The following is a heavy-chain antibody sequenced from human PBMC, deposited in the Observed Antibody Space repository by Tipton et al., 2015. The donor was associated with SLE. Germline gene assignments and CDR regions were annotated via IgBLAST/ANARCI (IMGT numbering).Heavy chain of an antibody. CDR1: GFTFSDYY. CDR3: VRGGLYGYFIY. D-gene: IGHD2/OR15-2a*01. V-gene: IGHV3-7*01. Sequence: SLRLSCVASGFTFSDYYMSWVRQAPGKGPEWVANIKQDGSEKYYVDSVKGRFTISRDNAMNSLYLQMNSLRAEDTAIYYCVRGGLYGYFIYWGQGTLATVSS. J-gene: IGHJ4*02. CDR2: IKQDGSEK.